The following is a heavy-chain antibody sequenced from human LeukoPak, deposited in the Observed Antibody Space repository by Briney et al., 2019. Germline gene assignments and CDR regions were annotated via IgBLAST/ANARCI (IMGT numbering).Heavy chain of an antibody. CDR1: GGSFSGYY. CDR3: ARGRPYYYDSSGYPLRGDY. D-gene: IGHD3-22*01. V-gene: IGHV4-34*01. CDR2: INHSGST. J-gene: IGHJ4*02. Sequence: SETLSLTCAVYGGSFSGYYWSWIRQPPGKGLEWIGEINHSGSTSYNPSLKSRVTISVDTSKNQFSLKLSSVTAADTAVYYCARGRPYYYDSSGYPLRGDYWGQGTLVTVSS.